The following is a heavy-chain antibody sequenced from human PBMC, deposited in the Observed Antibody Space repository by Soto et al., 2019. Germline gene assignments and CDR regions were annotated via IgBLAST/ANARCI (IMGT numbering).Heavy chain of an antibody. V-gene: IGHV3-66*01. J-gene: IGHJ6*02. CDR3: ARDLDSTSHYGMDV. D-gene: IGHD3-16*01. CDR2: IYSGGST. Sequence: EVQLVESGGGLVQPGGSLRVSCAASGFTVSSNYMSWVRQAPGKGLEWVSVIYSGGSTYYADSVKGRFTISRDNSKNTLYLQMNSLRAKDTGVYYCARDLDSTSHYGMDVWGQGTTVTVSS. CDR1: GFTVSSNY.